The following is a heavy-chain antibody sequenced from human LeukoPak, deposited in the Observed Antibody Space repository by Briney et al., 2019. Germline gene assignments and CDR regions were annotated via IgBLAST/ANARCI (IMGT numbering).Heavy chain of an antibody. D-gene: IGHD6-19*01. V-gene: IGHV3-21*01. CDR1: GFTFSSYS. CDR2: ISSSSSYI. Sequence: GGSLRLSCAASGFTFSSYSMNWVRQAPGKGLEWVSSISSSSSYIYYADSVKGRFTISRDNAKNSPYLQMNSLRAEDTAVYYCARAIAVAEPFDYWGQGTLVTVSS. CDR3: ARAIAVAEPFDY. J-gene: IGHJ4*02.